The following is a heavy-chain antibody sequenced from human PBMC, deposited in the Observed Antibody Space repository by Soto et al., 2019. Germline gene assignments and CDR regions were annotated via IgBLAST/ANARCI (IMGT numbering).Heavy chain of an antibody. CDR3: ASWYSSSSDSSFDY. CDR1: GGSISSQY. V-gene: IGHV4-4*07. CDR2: VYTSGTT. D-gene: IGHD6-6*01. J-gene: IGHJ4*02. Sequence: SETLSLTCTVSGGSISSQYWSWIRQPAGKGLEWVGRVYTSGTTNYNPSLKSRVTISVDTSKNQFSLKLSSVTATDTAVYYCASWYSSSSDSSFDYWGQGTLVTVSS.